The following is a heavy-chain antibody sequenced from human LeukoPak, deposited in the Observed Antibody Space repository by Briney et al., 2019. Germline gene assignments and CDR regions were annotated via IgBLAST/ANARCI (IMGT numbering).Heavy chain of an antibody. CDR1: GGSISTYY. Sequence: SETLSLTCTVSGGSISTYYWSWIRQPPGKGLEWIGDIDYSGSTKYNPSLESRVTISVDTSKNQFSLKLSSVTAADTAVYYCARDSEAAAGLSFDCWGQGTLVTVSS. CDR2: IDYSGST. CDR3: ARDSEAAAGLSFDC. D-gene: IGHD6-13*01. J-gene: IGHJ4*02. V-gene: IGHV4-59*01.